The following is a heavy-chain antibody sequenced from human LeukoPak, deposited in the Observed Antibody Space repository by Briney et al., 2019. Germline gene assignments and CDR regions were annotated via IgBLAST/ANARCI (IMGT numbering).Heavy chain of an antibody. Sequence: PAGGSLRLSCAASEFILNKYWMSWVRQAPGKGLEWVANIKQDGSEKYYVDSVKGRFTISRGNAKNSLYLQMNSLRAEDTAVYYCARNRYYDLWGRGTLVTVSS. CDR3: ARNRYYDL. V-gene: IGHV3-7*01. CDR1: EFILNKYW. CDR2: IKQDGSEK. J-gene: IGHJ2*01.